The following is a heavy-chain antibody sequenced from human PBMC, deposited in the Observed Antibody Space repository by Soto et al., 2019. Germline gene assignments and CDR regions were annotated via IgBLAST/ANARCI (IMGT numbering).Heavy chain of an antibody. D-gene: IGHD3-3*01. CDR2: IIPIFGTA. J-gene: IGHJ6*02. V-gene: IGHV1-69*13. Sequence: ASVKVSCKASGGTFSSYAISWVRQAPGQGLEWMGGIIPIFGTANYAQKFQGRVTITADESTSTAYMELSSLRSEDTAVYYCARDPRYDFWSGYNLGYGMDVWGQGTTVTVSS. CDR3: ARDPRYDFWSGYNLGYGMDV. CDR1: GGTFSSYA.